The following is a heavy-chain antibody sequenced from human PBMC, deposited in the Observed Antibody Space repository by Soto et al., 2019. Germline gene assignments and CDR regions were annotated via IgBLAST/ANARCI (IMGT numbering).Heavy chain of an antibody. CDR2: ICYSGST. CDR1: GGSISSYY. CDR3: ARGKSVGYWVYFDP. D-gene: IGHD5-18*01. Sequence: SETLSLTCTVSGGSISSYYWSWIRQPPGKGLEWIGYICYSGSTNYNPSLKSRVTISVDTSKNQFSLKLSSVTAADTAVYYCARGKSVGYWVYFDPWGQGTLVTVSS. J-gene: IGHJ5*02. V-gene: IGHV4-59*01.